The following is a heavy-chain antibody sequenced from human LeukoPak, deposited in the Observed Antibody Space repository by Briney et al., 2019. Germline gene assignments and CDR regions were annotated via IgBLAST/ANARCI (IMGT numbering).Heavy chain of an antibody. CDR3: ARASIGYDYVASFYDY. CDR1: GFTFSSYS. J-gene: IGHJ4*02. CDR2: ISSSSSYI. D-gene: IGHD5-12*01. V-gene: IGHV3-21*01. Sequence: PGGSLRLSCAASGFTFSSYSMNWVRQAPGKGLEWVSSISSSSSYIYYADSAKGRFTISRDNAKNSLYLQMNSLRAEDTAVYYCARASIGYDYVASFYDYWGQGTLVTVSS.